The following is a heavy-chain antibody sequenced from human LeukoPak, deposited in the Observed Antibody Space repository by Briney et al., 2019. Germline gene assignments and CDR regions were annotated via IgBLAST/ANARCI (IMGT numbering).Heavy chain of an antibody. D-gene: IGHD5-12*01. CDR3: ARGGGYEAQYYYYYMDV. V-gene: IGHV3-30*02. CDR2: IRSDGSNK. CDR1: GFSFSNYG. J-gene: IGHJ6*03. Sequence: SGGSLRLSCAASGFSFSNYGMHWVRQAPGKGLEWVSFIRSDGSNKYYADSVKGRFTISRDNFKNTLYLQMNSLRAEDTAVFYCARGGGYEAQYYYYYMDVWGKGTTVTISS.